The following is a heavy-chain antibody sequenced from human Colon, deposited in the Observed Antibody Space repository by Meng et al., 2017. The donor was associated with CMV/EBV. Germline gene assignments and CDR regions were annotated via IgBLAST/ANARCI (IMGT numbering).Heavy chain of an antibody. J-gene: IGHJ1*01. Sequence: QGQPQEAGPGLGKPSGTLSLTCTVFGGSISGHYWTWIRRPAGEGLQWLGRIYSNGRIDENYSLRSRVTISVDTSKNQLSLRLTSVTAADTAVYYCGRAGARGVPIDVWGRGTLVTVSS. CDR3: GRAGARGVPIDV. V-gene: IGHV4-4*07. CDR2: IYSNGRI. D-gene: IGHD3-10*01. CDR1: GGSISGHY.